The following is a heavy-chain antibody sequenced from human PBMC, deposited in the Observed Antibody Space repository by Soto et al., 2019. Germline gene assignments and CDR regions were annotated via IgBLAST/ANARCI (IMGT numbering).Heavy chain of an antibody. D-gene: IGHD2-21*02. CDR3: ARNDFYDMDV. CDR2: VHHSGST. J-gene: IGHJ6*02. Sequence: QVQLEESGPGLVDPSGILSLTCGVSGASVSNENWWSWVRQPPGKGLEWIGEVHHSGSTSYNPSLKSRVTISVDKSKNQFSLRLISMTAADTAVYYCARNDFYDMDVWGQGTTVTVSS. CDR1: GASVSNENW. V-gene: IGHV4-4*02.